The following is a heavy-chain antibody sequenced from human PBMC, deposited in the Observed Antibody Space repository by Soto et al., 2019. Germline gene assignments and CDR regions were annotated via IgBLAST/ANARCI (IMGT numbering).Heavy chain of an antibody. CDR2: IYPGDSDT. Sequence: EVQLVQSGAEVKKPGESLKISCKGSGYSFTSYWIGWVRQMPGKGLEWMGIIYPGDSDTRYSPSFQGQVTISADKSISTAYLQWSSLKASDTAMYYCARHFRRGQLVRNIQNPHWFDPWGQGTLVTVSS. CDR3: ARHFRRGQLVRNIQNPHWFDP. J-gene: IGHJ5*02. CDR1: GYSFTSYW. V-gene: IGHV5-51*01. D-gene: IGHD6-13*01.